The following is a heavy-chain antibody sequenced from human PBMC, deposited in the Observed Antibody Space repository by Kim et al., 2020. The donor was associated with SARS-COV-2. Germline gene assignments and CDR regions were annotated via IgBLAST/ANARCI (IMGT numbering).Heavy chain of an antibody. CDR1: GFTFSSYA. V-gene: IGHV3-64D*09. CDR2: ISSNGGST. Sequence: GGSLRLSCSASGFTFSSYAMHWVRQAPGKGLEYVSAISSNGGSTYYADSVKGRFTISRDNSKNTLYLQMSSLRAEDTAVYYCVKGWGYGSGSQADYWGQGTLVTVSS. D-gene: IGHD3-10*01. CDR3: VKGWGYGSGSQADY. J-gene: IGHJ4*02.